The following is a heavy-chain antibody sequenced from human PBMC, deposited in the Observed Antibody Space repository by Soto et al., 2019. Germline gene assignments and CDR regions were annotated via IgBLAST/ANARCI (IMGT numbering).Heavy chain of an antibody. CDR2: INTNTGNP. Sequence: ASLKVSCKASGYTFTSYAMNWVRQAPGQGLEWMGWINTNTGNPTYAQGFTGRFVFSLDTSVSTAYLQICSLKAEDTAVYYCARDGGYCTNGVCPTYYYYGMDVWGQGTTVTVSS. V-gene: IGHV7-4-1*01. D-gene: IGHD2-8*01. CDR1: GYTFTSYA. J-gene: IGHJ6*02. CDR3: ARDGGYCTNGVCPTYYYYGMDV.